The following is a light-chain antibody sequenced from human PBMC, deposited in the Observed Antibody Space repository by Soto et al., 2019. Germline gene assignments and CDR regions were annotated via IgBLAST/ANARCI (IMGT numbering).Light chain of an antibody. V-gene: IGLV1-51*02. CDR1: SSNIENNY. Sequence: QSVLTQPPSVSEAPGQKVTISCSGSSSNIENNYVSWYRQLPGTAPKLLIYEDNKRPSGIPDRFSGSKSGTSATLGITGLETGDEADYYCATWDSSLSGGVFGTGTKLTVL. J-gene: IGLJ1*01. CDR2: EDN. CDR3: ATWDSSLSGGV.